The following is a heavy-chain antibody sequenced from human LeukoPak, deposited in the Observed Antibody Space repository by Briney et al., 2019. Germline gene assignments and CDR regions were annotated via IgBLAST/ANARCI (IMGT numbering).Heavy chain of an antibody. CDR3: ARGTSRIVGATTRYFDY. CDR2: INHSGST. J-gene: IGHJ4*02. V-gene: IGHV4-34*01. D-gene: IGHD1-26*01. CDR1: GGPFSRYY. Sequence: SETLSLTCAVYGGPFSRYYWSWIRQPPGKGLEWLGEINHSGSTNYNPSLKSRVTISVDTSKDQFSLKLSSVTAADTAVYYSARGTSRIVGATTRYFDYWGQGTLVTVSS.